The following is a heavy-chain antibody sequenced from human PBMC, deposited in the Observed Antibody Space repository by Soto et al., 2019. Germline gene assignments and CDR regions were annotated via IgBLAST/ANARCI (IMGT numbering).Heavy chain of an antibody. CDR3: AREGITMVRGVIMPSFDP. V-gene: IGHV1-46*01. Sequence: ASVKVSCKASGHTFTSYCMHWVRQAPGQELEWMGIINPSGGSTSNAQKFQGRVSMTRDTSTSTDYMGLRSVRSEDTALYYCAREGITMVRGVIMPSFDPWGQGTLVTVSS. CDR1: GHTFTSYC. D-gene: IGHD3-10*01. CDR2: INPSGGST. J-gene: IGHJ5*02.